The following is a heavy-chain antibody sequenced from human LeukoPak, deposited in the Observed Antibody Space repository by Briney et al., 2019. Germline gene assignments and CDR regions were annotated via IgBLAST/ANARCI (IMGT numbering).Heavy chain of an antibody. J-gene: IGHJ4*02. V-gene: IGHV4-34*01. D-gene: IGHD6-19*01. CDR3: ARVERMAVAY. CDR1: DVSFRGYN. Sequence: PSETLSLTCALYDVSFRGYNWSWIRQPPGKGLEWIGEINHSGSTNYNPSLKSRVTISVDTSKNQFSLNLRSVTAADTAVYYCARVERMAVAYWGQGTLVTVSS. CDR2: INHSGST.